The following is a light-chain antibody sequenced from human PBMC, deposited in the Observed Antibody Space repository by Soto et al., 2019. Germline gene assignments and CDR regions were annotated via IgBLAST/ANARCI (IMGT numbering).Light chain of an antibody. J-gene: IGLJ1*01. V-gene: IGLV2-8*01. CDR1: SSDVGGYNY. CDR2: EVY. CDR3: SSYVGTNSYV. Sequence: QFALTQPPSASGSPGQSVTISCTGTSSDVGGYNYVSWYQHHPGKAPKLIIYEVYKRPSGVPDRFSGSKSGNTAALTVSGLQAVDEADYYCSSYVGTNSYVFGTGTKVTVL.